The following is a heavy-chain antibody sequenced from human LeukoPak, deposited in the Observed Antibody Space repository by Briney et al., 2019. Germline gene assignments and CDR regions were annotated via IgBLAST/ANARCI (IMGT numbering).Heavy chain of an antibody. Sequence: PSETLSLTCTVSGGSISSYYWSWIRQPARKGLEWIGRIYTSGSTNYNPSLKSRVTMSVDTSKNQFSLKLSSVTAADTAVYYCARVAHPGGVSYYGSGYDAFDIWGQGTMVTVSS. CDR1: GGSISSYY. D-gene: IGHD3-10*01. J-gene: IGHJ3*02. CDR2: IYTSGST. CDR3: ARVAHPGGVSYYGSGYDAFDI. V-gene: IGHV4-4*07.